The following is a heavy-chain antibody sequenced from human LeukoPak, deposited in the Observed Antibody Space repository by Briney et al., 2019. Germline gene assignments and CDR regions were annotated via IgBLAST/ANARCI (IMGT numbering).Heavy chain of an antibody. CDR3: AREVAGTGYFDY. CDR2: INPSGGST. V-gene: IGHV1-46*01. CDR1: GYTFTSYY. Sequence: GASVKVSRKASGYTFTSYYMHWVRQAPGQGLEWMGIINPSGGSTSYAQKFQGRVTMTRDTSTSTVSMELSSLRSEDTAVYYCAREVAGTGYFDYWGQGTLVTVSS. J-gene: IGHJ4*02. D-gene: IGHD6-19*01.